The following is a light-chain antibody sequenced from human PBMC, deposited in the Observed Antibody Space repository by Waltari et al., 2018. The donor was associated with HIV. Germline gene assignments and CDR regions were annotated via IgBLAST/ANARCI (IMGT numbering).Light chain of an antibody. CDR1: ECKDKF. J-gene: IGLJ2*01. Sequence: SYELTQTTSVSVSPGQTANNACSGHECKDKFVCWYQQKPGQSTVLVIYQDTKRPSGIPERFSGSNSGNTATLTISGTQAMDEADYYCNAWDSSTVVFGGGTKLTVL. CDR3: NAWDSSTVV. V-gene: IGLV3-1*01. CDR2: QDT.